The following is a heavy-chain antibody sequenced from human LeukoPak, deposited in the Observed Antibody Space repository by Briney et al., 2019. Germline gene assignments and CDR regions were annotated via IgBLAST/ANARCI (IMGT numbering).Heavy chain of an antibody. CDR1: GGSFSEYY. V-gene: IGHV4-34*01. J-gene: IGHJ6*03. CDR3: ARGSGGEGGTVFYYYFLDV. CDR2: INDSEGT. Sequence: PSETLSLTCGVSGGSFSEYYWSWLRQSPAKGLEWIGEINDSEGTNYNPSFKSRVTISVDTSNNQFSLNLTSVTAADTAIYYCARGSGGEGGTVFYYYFLDVWGEGTTVTVSS. D-gene: IGHD3-16*01.